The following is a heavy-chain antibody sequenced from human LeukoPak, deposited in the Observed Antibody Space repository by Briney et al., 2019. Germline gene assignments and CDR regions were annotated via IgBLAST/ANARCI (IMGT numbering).Heavy chain of an antibody. D-gene: IGHD6-19*01. CDR3: ARGLRGSSGWFSDY. CDR1: GGSISSSSYY. CDR2: IYYSGST. J-gene: IGHJ4*02. Sequence: SETLSLTCTVSGGSISSSSYYWGWIRQPPGKGLEWIGSIYYSGSTYYNPSLKSRVTISVDTSKNQFSLKLSSVTAADTAVYYCARGLRGSSGWFSDYWGQGTLVTVSS. V-gene: IGHV4-39*07.